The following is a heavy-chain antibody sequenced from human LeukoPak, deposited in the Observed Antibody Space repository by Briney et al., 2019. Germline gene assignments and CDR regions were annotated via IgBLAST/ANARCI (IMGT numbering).Heavy chain of an antibody. V-gene: IGHV4-4*07. CDR2: IYTSGTT. J-gene: IGHJ4*02. CDR3: ARDAKYYYGSRTYFFFEY. CDR1: GGSISSYQ. Sequence: PSETLSLTCTVSGGSISSYQWSWIRQPPGKGLEWIGHIYTSGTTNYNPSLKSRVTMSIDTSKNQFSLKLSSITAADTAVYYCARDAKYYYGSRTYFFFEYWGQGTLLTVSS. D-gene: IGHD3-10*01.